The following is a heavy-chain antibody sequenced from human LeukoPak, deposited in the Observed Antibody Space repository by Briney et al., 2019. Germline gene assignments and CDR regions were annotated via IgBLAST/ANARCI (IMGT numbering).Heavy chain of an antibody. V-gene: IGHV4-39*01. CDR2: IYYTGGT. D-gene: IGHD3/OR15-3a*01. Sequence: SETLSLTCTVSGGSIRSSNYYWGWIRQPPGKGLEWIGSIYYTGGTSHNPSLKSRVTISVDTSKNQFSLRLSSVTAADTAVYYCASRTTSMIFDYWGQGTLVTVSS. J-gene: IGHJ4*02. CDR3: ASRTTSMIFDY. CDR1: GGSIRSSNYY.